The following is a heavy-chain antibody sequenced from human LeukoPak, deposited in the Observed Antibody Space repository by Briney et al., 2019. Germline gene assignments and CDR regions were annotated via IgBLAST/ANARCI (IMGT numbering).Heavy chain of an antibody. CDR1: GGSITNYY. D-gene: IGHD3-22*01. V-gene: IGHV4-59*08. CDR3: ARVVQSTDSSGFYLPEYFQH. CDR2: IYYSGST. Sequence: NSSETLSLTCTVSGGSITNYYWSWLRQPPGKGLEWIGYIYYSGSTKYKSSLKSRVTISVDTSKNQFSLKLRSVTAADTAVYYCARVVQSTDSSGFYLPEYFQHWGQGTLVTVSS. J-gene: IGHJ1*01.